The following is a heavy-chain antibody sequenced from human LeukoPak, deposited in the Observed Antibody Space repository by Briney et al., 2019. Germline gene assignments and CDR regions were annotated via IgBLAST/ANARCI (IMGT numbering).Heavy chain of an antibody. CDR3: ARGGGYYAIDY. Sequence: GGSLRLSCAASGLSISNSWMSWFRLAPGKGLEWVSVLYSDDTTYYADSVKGRFTISRDNSKNTLYLQMNNLRAEDTAVYYCARGGGYYAIDYWGQGTLVTVSS. V-gene: IGHV3-53*01. CDR2: LYSDDTT. CDR1: GLSISNSW. J-gene: IGHJ4*02. D-gene: IGHD1-26*01.